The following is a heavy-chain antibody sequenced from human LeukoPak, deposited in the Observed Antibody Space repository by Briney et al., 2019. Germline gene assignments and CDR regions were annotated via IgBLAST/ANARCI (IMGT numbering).Heavy chain of an antibody. J-gene: IGHJ4*02. V-gene: IGHV1-46*01. D-gene: IGHD4-17*01. CDR2: INPSGGST. Sequence: WASVKVSCKASGYTFTSYYMHWVRQAPGQGLEWMGIINPSGGSTSYAQKFQGRVTMTRDMSTSTVYMELSSLRSEDTAVYYCAREVFRPNQILGDYNLFDYWGQGTLVTVSS. CDR1: GYTFTSYY. CDR3: AREVFRPNQILGDYNLFDY.